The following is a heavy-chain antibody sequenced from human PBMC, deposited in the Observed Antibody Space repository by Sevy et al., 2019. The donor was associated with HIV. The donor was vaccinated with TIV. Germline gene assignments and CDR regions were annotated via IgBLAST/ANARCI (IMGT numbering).Heavy chain of an antibody. CDR2: IYYSGGT. J-gene: IGHJ5*02. CDR3: ARGNSGSYGWFDP. Sequence: SETLSLTCTVSGGSISNYYWNWIRQPPGKGLEWIGYIYYSGGTNYNPSLRSRVTMSADTSKNQFSLKLSFVTAVDTAMYYCARGNSGSYGWFDPWGQGTLVTVSS. CDR1: GGSISNYY. D-gene: IGHD1-26*01. V-gene: IGHV4-59*01.